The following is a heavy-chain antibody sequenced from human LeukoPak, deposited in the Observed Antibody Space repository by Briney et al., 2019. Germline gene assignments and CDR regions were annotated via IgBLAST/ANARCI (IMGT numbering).Heavy chain of an antibody. CDR1: GYTFIDYF. CDR3: ARSVSGSRGGARDI. J-gene: IGHJ3*02. D-gene: IGHD1-26*01. CDR2: INPNSGVT. V-gene: IGHV1-2*02. Sequence: ASVKVSCKASGYTFIDYFVHWMRQTPGQGLEWLGWINPNSGVTRYAQKFQGRVTLTRDTAAYMELSSLKSDDTAVHYCARSVSGSRGGARDIWGQGTAVTVSS.